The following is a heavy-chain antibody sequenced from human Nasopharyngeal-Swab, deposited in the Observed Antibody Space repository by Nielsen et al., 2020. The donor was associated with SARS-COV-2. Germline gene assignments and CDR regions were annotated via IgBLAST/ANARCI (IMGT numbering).Heavy chain of an antibody. CDR3: ATASPIVGADNWFDP. Sequence: ASVTVSCKVSGYTLTELSMHWVRQAPGKGLEWMGGFDPEDGETIYAQKFQGRVTMTEDTSTDTAYMELSSLRSEDTAVYYCATASPIVGADNWFDPWGQGTLVTVSS. J-gene: IGHJ5*02. CDR2: FDPEDGET. CDR1: GYTLTELS. V-gene: IGHV1-24*01. D-gene: IGHD1-26*01.